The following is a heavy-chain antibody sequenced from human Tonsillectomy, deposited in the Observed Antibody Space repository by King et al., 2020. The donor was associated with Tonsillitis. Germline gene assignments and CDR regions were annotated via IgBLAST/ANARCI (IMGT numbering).Heavy chain of an antibody. Sequence: VQLVESGGGLVQPGESLRVFCAASGFTFNNYAMGWVRQVPGKGLEWVSAISGVSGTTYYADSVKGRFTISRDNSKNTLYLQMNNLRAEDTAIYYCAKLTHEGLLWGAESPPGFDYWGQGTLVTVSS. J-gene: IGHJ4*02. V-gene: IGHV3-23*04. CDR1: GFTFNNYA. CDR2: ISGVSGTT. D-gene: IGHD2/OR15-2a*01. CDR3: AKLTHEGLLWGAESPPGFDY.